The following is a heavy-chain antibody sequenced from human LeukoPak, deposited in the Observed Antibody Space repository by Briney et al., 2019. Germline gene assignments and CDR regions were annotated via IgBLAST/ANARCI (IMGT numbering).Heavy chain of an antibody. J-gene: IGHJ6*02. CDR3: TRHMQAVVCSSTSCYYYYGMDV. D-gene: IGHD2-2*01. Sequence: GGPLRLSCAASGFTSSGSAMHLVRQATGKGLEWVGRIRSKANSYATAYAASVKGRFTISRDDSKNTAYLQMNSLKTEDTAVYYCTRHMQAVVCSSTSCYYYYGMDVWGQGTTVTVSS. CDR1: GFTSSGSA. V-gene: IGHV3-73*01. CDR2: IRSKANSYAT.